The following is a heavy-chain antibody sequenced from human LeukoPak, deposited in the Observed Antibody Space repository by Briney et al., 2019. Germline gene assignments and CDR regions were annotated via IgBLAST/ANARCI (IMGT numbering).Heavy chain of an antibody. D-gene: IGHD6-13*01. CDR2: ISGSGGST. CDR3: ARTIAAAGRGDY. V-gene: IGHV3-23*01. CDR1: GFTFSSYA. J-gene: IGHJ4*02. Sequence: GGSLRLSCAASGFTFSSYAMSWVRQAPGKGLEWVSAISGSGGSTYYADSVKGRFTISRDNSKNTLCLQMNSLRAEDTAVYYCARTIAAAGRGDYWGQGTLVTVSS.